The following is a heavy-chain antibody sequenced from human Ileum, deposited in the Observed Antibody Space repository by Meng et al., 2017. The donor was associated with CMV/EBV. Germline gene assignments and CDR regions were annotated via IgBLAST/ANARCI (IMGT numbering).Heavy chain of an antibody. CDR1: DNIFSKIG. J-gene: IGHJ4*02. Sequence: VQLVQSGAEVKKPGASVKVSCKAADNIFSKIGIHWVRQAPGQRLEWMGSINGGNGDTKYLQKFQGRVTITRDTSASTAYMELSSLRSEDTAVYYCARGANGNYLYYFDYWGQGTLVTVSS. V-gene: IGHV1-3*01. D-gene: IGHD3-10*01. CDR3: ARGANGNYLYYFDY. CDR2: INGGNGDT.